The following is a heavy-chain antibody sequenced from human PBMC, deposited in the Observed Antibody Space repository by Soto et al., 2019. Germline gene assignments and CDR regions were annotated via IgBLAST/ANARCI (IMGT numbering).Heavy chain of an antibody. J-gene: IGHJ3*02. CDR2: FDPEDGET. D-gene: IGHD4-17*01. CDR3: ATDLRALRGLAFDI. V-gene: IGHV1-24*01. Sequence: ASVKVSCKVSGYTLTELSMHWVRQAPGKGLEWMGGFDPEDGETIYAQKFQGRVTMTEDTSTDTAYMELSSLRSEDTAVHYCATDLRALRGLAFDIWGQGTMVTVSS. CDR1: GYTLTELS.